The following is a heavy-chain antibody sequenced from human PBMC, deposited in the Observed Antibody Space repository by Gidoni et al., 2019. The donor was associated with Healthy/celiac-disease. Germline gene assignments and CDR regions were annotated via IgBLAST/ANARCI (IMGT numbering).Heavy chain of an antibody. Sequence: EVQLVASGGGLVQPGGSLRLSCAASGFTFSSYSMNWVRQAPGKGLEWVSYISSSSSTIYDADSVKGRFNISRDNAKNSLYLQMNSLRAEDTAVYYCARGYCSGGSCYHQWGMGYYGMDVWGQGTTVTVSS. V-gene: IGHV3-48*01. CDR3: ARGYCSGGSCYHQWGMGYYGMDV. CDR1: GFTFSSYS. CDR2: ISSSSSTI. D-gene: IGHD2-15*01. J-gene: IGHJ6*02.